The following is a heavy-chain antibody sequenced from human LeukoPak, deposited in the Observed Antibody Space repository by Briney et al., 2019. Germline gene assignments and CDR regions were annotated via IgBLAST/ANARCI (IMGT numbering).Heavy chain of an antibody. CDR3: AKEIGITGSADV. J-gene: IGHJ6*04. D-gene: IGHD3-3*02. Sequence: GGSLRLSCAASGFTFSSYGMSWVRQAAGKGLEWVSAISGSGGSTYYADSVKGRFTISRDNSKNTLYLQMNSLRAEDTAVYYCAKEIGITGSADVWGKGTTVTISS. V-gene: IGHV3-23*01. CDR2: ISGSGGST. CDR1: GFTFSSYG.